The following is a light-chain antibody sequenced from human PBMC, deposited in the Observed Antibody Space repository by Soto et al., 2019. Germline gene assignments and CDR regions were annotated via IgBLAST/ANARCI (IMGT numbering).Light chain of an antibody. CDR3: QQYNNWPPSRT. Sequence: EIVMTQSPATLSVSPGERANLSCRASQSVSSNLAWYQQKPGQAPRLLIYGASTRATGIPARFSGSGSGTEFTLTISSLQSEDFAVYYCQQYNNWPPSRTFGQGTKVEIK. CDR2: GAS. V-gene: IGKV3-15*01. J-gene: IGKJ1*01. CDR1: QSVSSN.